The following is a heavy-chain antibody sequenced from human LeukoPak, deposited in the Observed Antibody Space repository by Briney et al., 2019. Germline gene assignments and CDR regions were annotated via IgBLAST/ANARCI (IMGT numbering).Heavy chain of an antibody. CDR2: IIPIFGTA. Sequence: SVKVSCKASGGTFSSYAISWVRQAPGQGLEWMGGIIPIFGTANYAQKFQGRVTITADESTSTAYMELSSLRSEDTAVYYCAFRDGYNGYFDYWGQGPLVTVSS. V-gene: IGHV1-69*13. CDR3: AFRDGYNGYFDY. CDR1: GGTFSSYA. J-gene: IGHJ4*02. D-gene: IGHD5-24*01.